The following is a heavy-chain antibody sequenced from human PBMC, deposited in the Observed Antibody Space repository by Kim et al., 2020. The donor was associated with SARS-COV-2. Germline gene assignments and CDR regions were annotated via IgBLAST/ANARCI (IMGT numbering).Heavy chain of an antibody. D-gene: IGHD3-22*01. CDR3: ARGGRVVVITMSIYYYGMDV. CDR1: GGSFSGYY. Sequence: SETLSLTCAVYGGSFSGYYWSWIRQPPGKGLEWIGEINHSGSTNYNPSLKSRVTISVDTSKNQFSLKLSSVTAADTAVYYCARGGRVVVITMSIYYYGMDVWGQGTTVTVSS. J-gene: IGHJ6*02. CDR2: INHSGST. V-gene: IGHV4-34*01.